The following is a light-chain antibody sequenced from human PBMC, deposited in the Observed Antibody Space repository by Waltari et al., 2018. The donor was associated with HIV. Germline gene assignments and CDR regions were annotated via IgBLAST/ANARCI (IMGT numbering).Light chain of an antibody. CDR2: NNY. V-gene: IGLV1-44*01. Sequence: QSVLTQPPSASGTPGQRVTIACSGSNSNIGSNTVNWYKQVPGTAPKLLIYNNYGRPPGVPDRFSGSKSGSSASLAISGLQSEDDGDYYCAAWDGSLLGVLFGGGTKLTVL. CDR1: NSNIGSNT. CDR3: AAWDGSLLGVL. J-gene: IGLJ2*01.